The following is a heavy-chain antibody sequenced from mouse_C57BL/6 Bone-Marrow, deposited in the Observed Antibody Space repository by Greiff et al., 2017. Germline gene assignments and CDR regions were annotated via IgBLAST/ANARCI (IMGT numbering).Heavy chain of an antibody. CDR2: IYPGSGST. J-gene: IGHJ4*01. CDR3: AAYYGSYRGYLYYAMDY. CDR1: GYTFTSYW. D-gene: IGHD2-10*01. Sequence: QVQLQQPGAELVKPGASVKMSCKASGYTFTSYWITWVKQRPGQGLEWIGDIYPGSGSTNYNEKFKSKATLTVDTSSSTAYIQLSSLTSEDSAVYYCAAYYGSYRGYLYYAMDYWGQGTSVTVSS. V-gene: IGHV1-55*01.